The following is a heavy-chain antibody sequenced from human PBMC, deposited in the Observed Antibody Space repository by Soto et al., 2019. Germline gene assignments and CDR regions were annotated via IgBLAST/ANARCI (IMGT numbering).Heavy chain of an antibody. CDR1: GFTFTDYA. CDR3: AKHPKAGPPYYFDY. J-gene: IGHJ4*02. CDR2: IDASGGYT. Sequence: EVQLLESGGGLLQPGRSMRLSCAASGFTFTDYAMSWVRQAPGKGLEWISLIDASGGYTYYADSVKGRFTISRDNSRNTLYLQMNSLRAEDTAVYYCAKHPKAGPPYYFDYWGQGSLVTVSS. D-gene: IGHD6-13*01. V-gene: IGHV3-23*01.